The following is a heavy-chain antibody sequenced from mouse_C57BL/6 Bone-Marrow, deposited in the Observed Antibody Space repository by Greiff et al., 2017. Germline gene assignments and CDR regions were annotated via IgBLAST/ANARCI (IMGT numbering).Heavy chain of an antibody. D-gene: IGHD2-4*01. CDR2: ISDGGSYT. Sequence: EVQGVESGGGLVKPGGSLKLSCAASGSTFSSYAMSWVRQTPEKRLEWVATISDGGSYTYYPDNVKGRFTISRDNTKNNLYLQMSHLKSEDTAVYYCAREGTMIWYFDVWGTGTTVTVSS. V-gene: IGHV5-4*01. J-gene: IGHJ1*03. CDR1: GSTFSSYA. CDR3: AREGTMIWYFDV.